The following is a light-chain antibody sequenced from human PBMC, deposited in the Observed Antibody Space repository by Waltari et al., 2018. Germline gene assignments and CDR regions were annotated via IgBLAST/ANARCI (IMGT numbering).Light chain of an antibody. CDR3: CSYKRGATWV. V-gene: IGLV2-14*03. CDR2: DVV. J-gene: IGLJ3*02. CDR1: SSDVGGYDY. Sequence: QSVLTQPASVSGSPGQSITISCTGTSSDVGGYDYVSWYQQSPGKAPKLIIYDVVKRPPCVSTRFSASKSDTTASLTISGLQAEDEGDYYCCSYKRGATWVFGGGTALTVL.